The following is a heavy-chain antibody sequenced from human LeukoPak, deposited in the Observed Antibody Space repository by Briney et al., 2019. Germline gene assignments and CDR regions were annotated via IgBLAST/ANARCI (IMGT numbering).Heavy chain of an antibody. J-gene: IGHJ4*02. D-gene: IGHD3-22*01. CDR1: GYSFTSYW. Sequence: GESLKISCKGSGYSFTSYWIGWVRQMPGKGLEWMGIIYPGNSDARYSPSFQGQVTISADKSISIAYLQWSSLKASDTAMYYCARRGGGYYDTSSGLDYWGQGTLVTVSS. V-gene: IGHV5-51*01. CDR3: ARRGGGYYDTSSGLDY. CDR2: IYPGNSDA.